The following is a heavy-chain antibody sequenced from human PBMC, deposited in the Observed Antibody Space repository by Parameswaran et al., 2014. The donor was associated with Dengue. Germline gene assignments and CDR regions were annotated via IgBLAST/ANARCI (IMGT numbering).Heavy chain of an antibody. Sequence: WVRQAPGQGLEWMGWISAYNGNTNYAQKLQGRVTMTTDTSTSTAYMELRSLRSDDTAVYYCARDLHRGLLWPRYLYFQHWGQGTLVTVSS. CDR3: ARDLHRGLLWPRYLYFQH. V-gene: IGHV1-18*01. CDR2: ISAYNGNT. D-gene: IGHD3-3*01. J-gene: IGHJ1*01.